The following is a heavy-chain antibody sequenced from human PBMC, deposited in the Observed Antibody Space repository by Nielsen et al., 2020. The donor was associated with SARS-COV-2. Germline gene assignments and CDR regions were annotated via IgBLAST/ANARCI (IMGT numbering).Heavy chain of an antibody. CDR1: GFTFSSFA. D-gene: IGHD2-8*01. CDR3: ARNCTTGVCQNY. CDR2: ISGSGGIT. J-gene: IGHJ4*02. V-gene: IGHV3-23*01. Sequence: GESLKISCAASGFTFSSFAMSWVRRAPGKGLEWVSAISGSGGITYSADSVKGRFTISRDNSKNTLYLQMNSLRAEDTAVYYCARNCTTGVCQNYWGQGTLVTVSS.